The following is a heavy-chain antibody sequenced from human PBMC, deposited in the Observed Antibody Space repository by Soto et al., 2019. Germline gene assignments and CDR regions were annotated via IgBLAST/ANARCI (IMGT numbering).Heavy chain of an antibody. CDR1: GGSISSGGYS. CDR2: ISHSGST. Sequence: QLQLQESGSGLVKPSQTLSLTCAVSGGSISSGGYSWSWIRQPPGKGLEWIGYISHSGSTYYNPYLKSRVTISVDRSKNQFSLKLSSVTTEDTDVYYCARDTSYYGSGSQGWFDPWGQGTLVTVCS. J-gene: IGHJ5*02. CDR3: ARDTSYYGSGSQGWFDP. V-gene: IGHV4-30-2*01. D-gene: IGHD3-10*01.